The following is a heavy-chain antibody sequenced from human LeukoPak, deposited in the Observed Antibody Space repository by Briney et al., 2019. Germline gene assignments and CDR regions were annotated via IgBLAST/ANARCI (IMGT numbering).Heavy chain of an antibody. J-gene: IGHJ4*02. CDR2: ISYDGSNK. Sequence: PGGSLRLSCAASGFTLSSYAMHWVRQAPGKGLEWVAVISYDGSNKYYADSVKGRFTISRDNSKNTLYLQMNSLRAEDTAVYYCAKTFHYGGNSRSSFDYWGQGTLVTVSS. CDR3: AKTFHYGGNSRSSFDY. V-gene: IGHV3-30-3*02. D-gene: IGHD4-23*01. CDR1: GFTLSSYA.